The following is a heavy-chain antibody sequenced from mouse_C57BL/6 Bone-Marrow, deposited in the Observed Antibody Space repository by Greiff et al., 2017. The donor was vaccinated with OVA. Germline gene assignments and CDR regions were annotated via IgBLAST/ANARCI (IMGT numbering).Heavy chain of an antibody. D-gene: IGHD2-2*01. V-gene: IGHV5-16*01. Sequence: DVMLVESEGGLVQPGSSMKLSCTASGFTFSDYYMAWVRQVPEKGLEWVANINYDGSSTYYLDSLKSRFIISRDNAKNILYLQMSSLKSEDTATYYCARDDGYDRGYYAMDYWGQGTSVTVSS. CDR1: GFTFSDYY. CDR2: INYDGSST. J-gene: IGHJ4*01. CDR3: ARDDGYDRGYYAMDY.